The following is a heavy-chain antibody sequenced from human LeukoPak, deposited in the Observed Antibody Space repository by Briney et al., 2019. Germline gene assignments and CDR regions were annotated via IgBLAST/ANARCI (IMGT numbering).Heavy chain of an antibody. D-gene: IGHD3-22*01. Sequence: GGSLRLSCAASGFTFRSYGMHWVRQAPGKGLEWVAFIRYDGNSNYYADSVKGRFTISRDNSRSTLYLQMNSLRAEDTTVYYCAKEEVISGNHGVYFDYWGQGTLVTVSS. CDR2: IRYDGNSN. J-gene: IGHJ4*02. CDR1: GFTFRSYG. CDR3: AKEEVISGNHGVYFDY. V-gene: IGHV3-30*02.